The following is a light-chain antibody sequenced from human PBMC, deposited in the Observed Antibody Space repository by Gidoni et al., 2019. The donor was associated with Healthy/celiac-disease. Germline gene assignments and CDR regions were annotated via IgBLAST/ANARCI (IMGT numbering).Light chain of an antibody. Sequence: EIVMTQSPATLSVSPGERATLSCRASQSVSSNLAWYQQKPGQAPRLLIYGASTRATGIPARFSGSGSGTEFTLTISSLQFEDFAVYYCQQYNKWASTVGQGNKVEIK. J-gene: IGKJ1*01. V-gene: IGKV3-15*01. CDR1: QSVSSN. CDR2: GAS. CDR3: QQYNKWAST.